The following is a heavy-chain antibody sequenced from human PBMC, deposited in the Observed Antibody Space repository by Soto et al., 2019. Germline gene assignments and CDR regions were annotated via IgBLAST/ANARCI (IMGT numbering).Heavy chain of an antibody. J-gene: IGHJ4*02. CDR3: SRYQSSGWPGQSDY. V-gene: IGHV3-30-3*01. Sequence: GGSLRLSCAASGFTFSTHAMHWVRQAPGKGLEWVAVMSYDGSNKYYADSVKGRFTISRDNSKNTLYLQMNSLRAEVTAVYYCSRYQSSGWPGQSDYWGQGTLVTVSS. D-gene: IGHD6-25*01. CDR1: GFTFSTHA. CDR2: MSYDGSNK.